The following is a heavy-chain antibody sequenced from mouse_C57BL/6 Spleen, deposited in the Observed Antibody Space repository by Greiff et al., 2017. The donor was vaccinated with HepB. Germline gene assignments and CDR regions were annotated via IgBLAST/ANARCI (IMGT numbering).Heavy chain of an antibody. Sequence: VQLVESGPGLVQPSQRLSITCTVSGFSLTSYGVHWVRQSPGKGLEWLGVIWRGGSTDYNAAFMSRLSITKDNSKSQVFFKMNSLQADDTAIYYCAKGYYTFYAMDYWGQGTSVTVSS. CDR1: GFSLTSYG. V-gene: IGHV2-5*01. J-gene: IGHJ4*01. CDR2: IWRGGST. D-gene: IGHD2-3*01. CDR3: AKGYYTFYAMDY.